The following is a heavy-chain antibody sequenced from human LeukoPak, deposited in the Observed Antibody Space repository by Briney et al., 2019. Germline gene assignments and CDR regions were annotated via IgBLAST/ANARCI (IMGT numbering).Heavy chain of an antibody. CDR1: GGSFSGYY. V-gene: IGHV4-34*01. Sequence: SETLSLTCAVYGGSFSGYYWSWIRQPPGKGLEWIGEINHSGSTNYNPSLKSRVTISVDTSKNQFSLKLSSVTAADTAVYYCARESADQGSWGQGTLVTVSS. CDR3: ARESADQGS. J-gene: IGHJ4*02. CDR2: INHSGST.